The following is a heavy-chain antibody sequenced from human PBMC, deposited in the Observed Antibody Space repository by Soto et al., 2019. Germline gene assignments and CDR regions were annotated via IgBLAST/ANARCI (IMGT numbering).Heavy chain of an antibody. CDR1: GGSIGSCDYY. D-gene: IGHD2-2*01. Sequence: SETLSFTCTVSGGSIGSCDYYRRWIRQPPRKGLEWIGYIYYSGSTYYSPSLKSRVTITVDTSKNQFSLKLSSVTAADTAVYYCARGGDIVVVPAAMTYDYWGQGTLVTVSS. V-gene: IGHV4-30-4*01. CDR2: IYYSGST. J-gene: IGHJ4*02. CDR3: ARGGDIVVVPAAMTYDY.